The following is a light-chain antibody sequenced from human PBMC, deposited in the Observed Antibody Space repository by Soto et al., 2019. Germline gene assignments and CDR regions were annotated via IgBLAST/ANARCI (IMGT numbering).Light chain of an antibody. Sequence: EIVLTQSPLSLPVTPGEPASISCRSSQSLLHSSGYNYVDWYLQKPGQTPQLLIHLVSTRASGVPERFSGSGSGTDFTLKISRVEAEDVGHYYCMQALQTPLTFGQGTRLEIK. CDR1: QSLLHSSGYNY. J-gene: IGKJ5*01. V-gene: IGKV2-28*01. CDR3: MQALQTPLT. CDR2: LVS.